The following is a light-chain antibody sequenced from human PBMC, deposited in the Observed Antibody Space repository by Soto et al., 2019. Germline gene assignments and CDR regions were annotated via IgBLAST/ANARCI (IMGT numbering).Light chain of an antibody. J-gene: IGKJ5*01. CDR2: GAS. V-gene: IGKV3-20*01. CDR3: QQYGSSPIT. CDR1: QTVSSS. Sequence: EIVLTQSPGTLSLSPGERATLSCRASQTVSSSLAWYQQKTGQAPRLLISGASTRATGIPDRFSGSGSETDFTLTISRXEPEDFALYYCQQYGSSPITFGQGTRLEIK.